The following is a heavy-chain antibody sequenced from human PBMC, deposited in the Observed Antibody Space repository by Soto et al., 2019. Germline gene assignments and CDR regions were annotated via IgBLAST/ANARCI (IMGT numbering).Heavy chain of an antibody. CDR1: GGSISSGGYY. CDR2: IYYSGST. Sequence: QVQLQESGPGLVKPSQTLSLTCTVSGGSISSGGYYWSWIRQHPGKGLEWIGYIYYSGSTYYNPSLKSRVTISVDTSKNHFSLKLSSVTAADTAVYYCARETYYYSSGPDPDAFDIWGQGTMATVST. J-gene: IGHJ3*02. V-gene: IGHV4-31*03. D-gene: IGHD3-10*01. CDR3: ARETYYYSSGPDPDAFDI.